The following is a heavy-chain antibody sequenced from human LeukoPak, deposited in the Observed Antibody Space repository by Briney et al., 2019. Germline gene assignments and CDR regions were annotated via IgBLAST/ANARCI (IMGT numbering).Heavy chain of an antibody. CDR2: IYYSGST. D-gene: IGHD3-22*01. V-gene: IGHV4-31*03. Sequence: PSQTLSLTCTVSGGSISSGGYYWSWIRQHPGKDLEWIGYIYYSGSTYYNPSLKSRVTISVDTSKNQFSLKLSSVTAADTAVYYCARDFHCYDSSGYWYFDLWGRGTLVTVSS. CDR1: GGSISSGGYY. CDR3: ARDFHCYDSSGYWYFDL. J-gene: IGHJ2*01.